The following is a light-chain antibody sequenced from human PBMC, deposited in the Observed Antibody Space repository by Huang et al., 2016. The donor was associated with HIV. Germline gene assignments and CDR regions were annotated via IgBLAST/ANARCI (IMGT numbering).Light chain of an antibody. J-gene: IGKJ2*01. CDR1: LSISSW. Sequence: DIQMTQSPSTLSASVGDRVTITCRASLSISSWLAWYQQKPGKAPKLLIYKASSLESGVPSRLSGSGSGTEFTLTISSLQPDDFATYYCQQYTTYFPTFGQGTKLEIK. V-gene: IGKV1-5*03. CDR3: QQYTTYFPT. CDR2: KAS.